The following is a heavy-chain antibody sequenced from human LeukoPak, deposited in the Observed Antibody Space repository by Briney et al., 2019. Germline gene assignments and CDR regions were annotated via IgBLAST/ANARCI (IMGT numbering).Heavy chain of an antibody. D-gene: IGHD1-26*01. CDR1: GFTFNHYW. J-gene: IGHJ3*02. Sequence: GGSLRLSCVASGFTFNHYWMHWVRQGPGKGLGWVSRLNSDGSSITYADSVKGRFTVSRDNAKNTVYLQMNSLGAEDTAVFYCARGRHLGAGINDAFDIWGQGTTVTVSS. CDR2: LNSDGSSI. CDR3: ARGRHLGAGINDAFDI. V-gene: IGHV3-74*01.